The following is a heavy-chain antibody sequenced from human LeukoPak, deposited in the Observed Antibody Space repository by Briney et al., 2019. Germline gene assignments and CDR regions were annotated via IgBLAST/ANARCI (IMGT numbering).Heavy chain of an antibody. D-gene: IGHD4-11*01. V-gene: IGHV4-39*07. CDR2: IYYSGST. J-gene: IGHJ6*03. CDR1: GGSISSSRYY. Sequence: SETLSLTCTVSGGSISSSRYYWGWIRQPPGKGLEWIGSIYYSGSTYYNPSLKSRVTISVDTSKNQFSLKLSSVTAADTAVYYCARPRQTTYYYYYMDVWGKGTTVTVSS. CDR3: ARPRQTTYYYYYMDV.